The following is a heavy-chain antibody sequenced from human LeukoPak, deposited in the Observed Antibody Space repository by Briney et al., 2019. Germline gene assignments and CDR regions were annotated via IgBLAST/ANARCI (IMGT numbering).Heavy chain of an antibody. V-gene: IGHV1-2*02. J-gene: IGHJ4*02. CDR3: ARDTPRPVPRGFEY. CDR2: INPNSGGT. Sequence: GASVKVSCKASGYTFTGYYMHWVRQAPGQGLEWMGWINPNSGGTNYAQKFQGGVTMTRDTSISTAYMELSRLRSDDTAVYYCARDTPRPVPRGFEYWGQGTLVTVSS. CDR1: GYTFTGYY.